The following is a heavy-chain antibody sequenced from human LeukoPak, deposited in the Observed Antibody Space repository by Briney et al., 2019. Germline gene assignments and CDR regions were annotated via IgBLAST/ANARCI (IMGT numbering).Heavy chain of an antibody. Sequence: GGSLRLSCAASGFTFSTFWMSWVRQAPGKGLEWVANIKADGSVKHYIDSMEGRFSISRDNARNSLYLQMNSLRAEDTAVYYCVRDSDYQRISTDRYAHYDALDPWGHGTMVTVSS. CDR3: VRDSDYQRISTDRYAHYDALDP. V-gene: IGHV3-7*01. CDR1: GFTFSTFW. J-gene: IGHJ3*01. CDR2: IKADGSVK. D-gene: IGHD3-16*01.